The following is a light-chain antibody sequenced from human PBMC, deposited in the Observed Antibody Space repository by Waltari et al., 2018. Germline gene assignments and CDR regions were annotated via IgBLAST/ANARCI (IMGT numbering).Light chain of an antibody. J-gene: IGKJ1*01. CDR3: QKYVNLPAT. CDR2: DAS. Sequence: EIVFTQSPVTVSFSPGERDTLSCRASQSVSKYLAWYQQKPGQAPRLLIYDASIRATGIPDRFSGSGSGTDFSLTISRLEPEDFAVYYCQKYVNLPATFGQGTKVEIK. V-gene: IGKV3-20*01. CDR1: QSVSKY.